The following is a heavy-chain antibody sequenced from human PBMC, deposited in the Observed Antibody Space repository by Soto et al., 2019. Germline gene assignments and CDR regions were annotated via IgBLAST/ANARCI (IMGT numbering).Heavy chain of an antibody. V-gene: IGHV3-23*01. J-gene: IGHJ4*02. Sequence: VGSLRLSCAASGFTFSSYAMSWVSQAPGKGLEWVSAISGSGGSTYYADSVKGRFTISRDNSKNTLYLQMNSLRAEDTAVYYCAKYRYSSSSYFDYWGQGTLVTVSS. CDR3: AKYRYSSSSYFDY. CDR2: ISGSGGST. CDR1: GFTFSSYA. D-gene: IGHD6-6*01.